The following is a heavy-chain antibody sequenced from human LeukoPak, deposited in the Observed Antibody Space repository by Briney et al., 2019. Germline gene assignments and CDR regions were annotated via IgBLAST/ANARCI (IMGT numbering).Heavy chain of an antibody. CDR1: GFTFDDYA. D-gene: IGHD6-13*01. CDR3: AKDKSIAAAGSRFFDY. Sequence: PGGSLRLSCAASGFTFDDYAVHWVRQAPGKGLEWVSGISWNSGSIGYADSVKGRFTISRDNAKNSLYLQMNSLRAEDTALYYCAKDKSIAAAGSRFFDYWGQGTLVTVSS. J-gene: IGHJ4*02. CDR2: ISWNSGSI. V-gene: IGHV3-9*01.